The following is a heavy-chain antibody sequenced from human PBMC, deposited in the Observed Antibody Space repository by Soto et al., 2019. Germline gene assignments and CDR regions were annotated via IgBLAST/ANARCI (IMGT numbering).Heavy chain of an antibody. Sequence: EASVKVACKASGYTFTSYAMHLVRQAPGQRLEWMGWINAGNGNTKYSQKFRGRVTITRDTSASTAYMELSSLRSEDTAVYYCARRTLNSSGWYYFDYWGQGTLVTVSS. V-gene: IGHV1-3*01. J-gene: IGHJ4*02. CDR2: INAGNGNT. CDR1: GYTFTSYA. CDR3: ARRTLNSSGWYYFDY. D-gene: IGHD6-19*01.